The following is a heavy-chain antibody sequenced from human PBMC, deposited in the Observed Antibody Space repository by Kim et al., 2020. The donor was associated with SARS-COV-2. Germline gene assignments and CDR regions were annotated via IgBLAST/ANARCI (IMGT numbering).Heavy chain of an antibody. CDR2: ISWNSGSI. J-gene: IGHJ4*02. CDR3: AKGAHPSIAVAGTAFDY. D-gene: IGHD6-19*01. V-gene: IGHV3-9*01. CDR1: GFTFDDYA. Sequence: GGSLRLSCAASGFTFDDYAMHWVRQAPGKGLEWVSGISWNSGSIGYADSVKGRFTISRDNAKNSLYLQMNSLRAEDTALYYCAKGAHPSIAVAGTAFDYWGQGTLVTVSS.